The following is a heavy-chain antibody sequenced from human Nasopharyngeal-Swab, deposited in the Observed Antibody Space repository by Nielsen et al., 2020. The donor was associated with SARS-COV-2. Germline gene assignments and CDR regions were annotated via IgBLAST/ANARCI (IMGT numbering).Heavy chain of an antibody. J-gene: IGHJ3*02. CDR2: IYPGDSDT. D-gene: IGHD6-13*01. CDR1: GYIFSNYW. V-gene: IGHV5-51*01. CDR3: ARHVGSSWYLDAFDI. Sequence: GESLKISCKGSGYIFSNYWIGWVRQMPGKGLEWMGIIYPGDSDTRYSPSFQGQVTISADKSISTAYLQWSSLKASDTAMYYCARHVGSSWYLDAFDIWGQGTMVTVSS.